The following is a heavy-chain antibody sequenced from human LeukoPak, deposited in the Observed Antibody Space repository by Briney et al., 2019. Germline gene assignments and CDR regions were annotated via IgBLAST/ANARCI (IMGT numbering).Heavy chain of an antibody. Sequence: PGRSLRLSCAASGFTFSSYAMHWVRQAPGKGLEWVAVISYDGSNKYYADSVKGRFTISRDNSKNTLYLQMNSLRAEDTAVYYCAGVSVGIAAAGSYYYYGGRLGPRDHGHRLL. J-gene: IGHJ6*02. CDR2: ISYDGSNK. V-gene: IGHV3-30-3*01. D-gene: IGHD6-13*01. CDR3: AGVSVGIAAAGSYYYYGGR. CDR1: GFTFSSYA.